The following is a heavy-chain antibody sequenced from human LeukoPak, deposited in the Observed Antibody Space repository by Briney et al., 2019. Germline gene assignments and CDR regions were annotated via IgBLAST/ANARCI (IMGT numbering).Heavy chain of an antibody. D-gene: IGHD3-10*01. Sequence: SETLSLTCTVYGGSFSGYYWSWIRQPPGKGLEWIGEINHTGSTNCNPSLKSRVTISLDTSKNQFSLKLSSVTAADTAVYYCARLGGSESYYDYYYYGMDVWGQGTTVTVSS. J-gene: IGHJ6*02. V-gene: IGHV4-34*01. CDR3: ARLGGSESYYDYYYYGMDV. CDR1: GGSFSGYY. CDR2: INHTGST.